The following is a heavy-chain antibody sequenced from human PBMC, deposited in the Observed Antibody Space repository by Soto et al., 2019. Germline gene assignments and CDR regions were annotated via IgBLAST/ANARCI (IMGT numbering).Heavy chain of an antibody. J-gene: IGHJ4*02. V-gene: IGHV3-23*01. CDR1: GVTFSSYA. Sequence: GGSLRLSCAASGVTFSSYAMSLVRQAPGKGLEWVSAISGSGGSTYYADSVKGRFTISRDNSKNTLYLQMNSLRAEDTAVYYCAKSQEGDYPRTFDYWGQGTLVTVSS. CDR3: AKSQEGDYPRTFDY. D-gene: IGHD3-16*01. CDR2: ISGSGGST.